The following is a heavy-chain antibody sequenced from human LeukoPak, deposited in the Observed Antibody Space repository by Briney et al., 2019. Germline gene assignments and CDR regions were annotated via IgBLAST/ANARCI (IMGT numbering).Heavy chain of an antibody. Sequence: ASVKVSCKASGYTFTSYGISWVRQAPGQGLEWMGWISAYNGNTNYAQKLQGRVTMTTDTSTSTAYMELRSLRSDDTAVYHCAVSTPKLRYFDWLLSGAFDIWGQGTMVTVSS. D-gene: IGHD3-9*01. CDR2: ISAYNGNT. CDR3: AVSTPKLRYFDWLLSGAFDI. J-gene: IGHJ3*02. CDR1: GYTFTSYG. V-gene: IGHV1-18*04.